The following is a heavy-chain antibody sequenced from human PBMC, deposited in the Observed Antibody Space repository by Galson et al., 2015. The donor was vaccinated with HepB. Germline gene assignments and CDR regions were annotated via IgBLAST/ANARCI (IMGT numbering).Heavy chain of an antibody. CDR3: ASVIAAAGTSLPYYGMDV. D-gene: IGHD6-13*01. Sequence: SVKVSCKASGYTFTSYAMHWVRQAPGQRLEWMGWINAGNGNTKYSQKFQGRVTITRDTSASTAYMELSSLRSEDTAVYYCASVIAAAGTSLPYYGMDVWGQGTTVTVSS. CDR2: INAGNGNT. V-gene: IGHV1-3*01. J-gene: IGHJ6*02. CDR1: GYTFTSYA.